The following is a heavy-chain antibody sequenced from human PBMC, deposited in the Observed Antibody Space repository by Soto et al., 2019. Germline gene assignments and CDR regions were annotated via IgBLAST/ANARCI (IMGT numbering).Heavy chain of an antibody. J-gene: IGHJ5*02. CDR1: GGSISSSTYY. CDR3: ARHGSGSYYHNWFDP. D-gene: IGHD3-10*01. V-gene: IGHV4-39*01. CDR2: IYYSGST. Sequence: SETLSLTCTVSGGSISSSTYYWGWIRQPPGKGLEWIGSIYYSGSTYYNPSLKSRVTISVDTSKNQFSLKLSSVTVADTAVYYCARHGSGSYYHNWFDPWGQGTLVTVSS.